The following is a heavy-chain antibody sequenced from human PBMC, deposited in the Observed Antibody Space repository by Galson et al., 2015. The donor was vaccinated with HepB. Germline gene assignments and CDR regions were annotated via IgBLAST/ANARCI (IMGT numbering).Heavy chain of an antibody. Sequence: SLRLSCAASGFTFSNFAIHWVRQAPGKGLEWVAVISYDGSNKYYADSVRGRFTISRDNSKNTLYLQMNSLRDEDTAVYYCARASMVRGVITSYYYYYGMDVWGQGTTVTVSS. D-gene: IGHD3-10*01. CDR2: ISYDGSNK. CDR1: GFTFSNFA. J-gene: IGHJ6*02. V-gene: IGHV3-30*04. CDR3: ARASMVRGVITSYYYYYGMDV.